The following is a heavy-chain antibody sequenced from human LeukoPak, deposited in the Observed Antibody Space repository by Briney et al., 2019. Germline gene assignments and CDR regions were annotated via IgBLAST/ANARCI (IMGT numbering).Heavy chain of an antibody. CDR2: IKQDGSEK. D-gene: IGHD3-9*01. J-gene: IGHJ4*02. Sequence: GGSLRLSCAASGFTFSSYWMSWVRQAPGKGLEWVANIKQDGSEKYYVDSVKGRFTISRDNAKNSLYLQMNSLRAEDTAVYYCARVPPPIRYDILTVYFASSFAYGGKGTLAT. CDR1: GFTFSSYW. CDR3: ARVPPPIRYDILTVYFASSFAY. V-gene: IGHV3-7*01.